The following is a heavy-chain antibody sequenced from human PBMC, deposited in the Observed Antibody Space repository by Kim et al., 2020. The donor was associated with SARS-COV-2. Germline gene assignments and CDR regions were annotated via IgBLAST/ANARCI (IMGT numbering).Heavy chain of an antibody. CDR2: ISGSGGST. CDR1: GFTFSSYA. Sequence: GGSLRLSCAASGFTFSSYAMRWVRQAPGKGLEWVSGISGSGGSTYYADSVKGRFTISRDNSKNTLYLQMNSLRAEDTALYYCAKDREGPTLSGGLVSLWGQGTLVTVSS. J-gene: IGHJ4*02. D-gene: IGHD5-12*01. CDR3: AKDREGPTLSGGLVSL. V-gene: IGHV3-23*01.